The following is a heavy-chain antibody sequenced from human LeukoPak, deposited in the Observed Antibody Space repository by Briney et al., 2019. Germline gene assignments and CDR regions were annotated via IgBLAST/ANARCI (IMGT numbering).Heavy chain of an antibody. J-gene: IGHJ4*02. Sequence: GGSLRLSCAASGFTFSSYSMNWVRQAPGKGLEWVSYISSSSSTIYYADSVKGRFTISRDNAKNSLYLQMNSLRAEDTAVYYCASRHGQYYYDSSGFDYWGQGTLVTVSS. CDR3: ASRHGQYYYDSSGFDY. CDR2: ISSSSSTI. D-gene: IGHD3-22*01. CDR1: GFTFSSYS. V-gene: IGHV3-48*04.